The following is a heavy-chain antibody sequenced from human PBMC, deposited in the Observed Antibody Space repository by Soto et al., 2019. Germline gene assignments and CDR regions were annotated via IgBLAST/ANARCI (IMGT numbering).Heavy chain of an antibody. CDR2: MIPDSGRT. Sequence: QVQLVQSGADMKKPGASVKVSCKASGYTFTNHDITWVRQVPGQGLEWMGWMIPDSGRTRYAQKFQGRVSLTRNTSSSTAYMELTSLKSEDSAVYYCARGEQFGFGVDFWGQGTLVTVSS. D-gene: IGHD3-10*01. V-gene: IGHV1-8*01. J-gene: IGHJ4*02. CDR3: ARGEQFGFGVDF. CDR1: GYTFTNHD.